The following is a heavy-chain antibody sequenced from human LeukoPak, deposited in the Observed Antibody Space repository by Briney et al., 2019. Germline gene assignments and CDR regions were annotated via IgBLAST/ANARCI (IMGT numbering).Heavy chain of an antibody. Sequence: GGSLRLSCAASGYTFNRGWMKCLLRAPRRGVVGVANIKQDGGEKNYVDSVKGRFTISRDNAKNSLYLQMNSLRVEDTAVYYCARDSEGYVPYYYGMDVWGQGTTVTVSS. CDR1: GYTFNRGW. D-gene: IGHD5-12*01. J-gene: IGHJ6*02. V-gene: IGHV3-7*03. CDR3: ARDSEGYVPYYYGMDV. CDR2: IKQDGGEK.